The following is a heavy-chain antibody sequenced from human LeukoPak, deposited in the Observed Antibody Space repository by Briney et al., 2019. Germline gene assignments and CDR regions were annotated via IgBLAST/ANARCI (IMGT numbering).Heavy chain of an antibody. CDR3: ARQYCSGGSFYIGY. D-gene: IGHD2-15*01. V-gene: IGHV4-38-2*01. Sequence: PSETLSLTCPVSGGSISSGYYWGWIRQPPGKGLGWIGSIYHSGSTYYNPSLKSRVTISVDTSKNQFSLKLSSVTAADTAVYYCARQYCSGGSFYIGYCGQRALVTDSS. J-gene: IGHJ4*02. CDR2: IYHSGST. CDR1: GGSISSGYY.